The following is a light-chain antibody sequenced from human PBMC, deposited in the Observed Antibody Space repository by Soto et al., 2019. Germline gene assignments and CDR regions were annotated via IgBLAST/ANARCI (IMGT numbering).Light chain of an antibody. CDR3: QQYGSSPSIT. CDR2: GAS. Sequence: DIVLTQSPGTLSLSPGERATLSCRPGQSVSSSYLAWYQQKPGQDPRLLIYGASSRATGIPDRFSGSGSGTDFTLTISRLEPEDFAVYYCQQYGSSPSITFGQGTRLEI. V-gene: IGKV3-20*01. CDR1: QSVSSSY. J-gene: IGKJ5*01.